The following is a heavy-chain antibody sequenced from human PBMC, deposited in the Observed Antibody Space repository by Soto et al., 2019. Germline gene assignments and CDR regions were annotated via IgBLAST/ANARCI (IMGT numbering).Heavy chain of an antibody. Sequence: GGSLRLSCAASGFTITSYTMTWVRQAPGKGLEWVSSMTSSGFSTYYADSVKGRFTISRDISKNTLYLQMNSLRAEDTAIYYCAKDLFDQSDTRYFDYWGQGTLVTVSS. CDR3: AKDLFDQSDTRYFDY. J-gene: IGHJ4*02. V-gene: IGHV3-23*01. D-gene: IGHD3-10*02. CDR2: MTSSGFST. CDR1: GFTITSYT.